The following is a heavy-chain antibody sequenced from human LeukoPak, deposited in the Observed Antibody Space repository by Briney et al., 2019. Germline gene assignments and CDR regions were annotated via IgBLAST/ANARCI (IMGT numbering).Heavy chain of an antibody. CDR3: ARRPTYFGWRPSESPSYFDF. D-gene: IGHD3-9*01. V-gene: IGHV4-34*01. Sequence: SETLSLTCAVYGGSFSGYYWSWIRQPPGKGLEWIGEINHSGSTNYSPSLRSRVTISLNTSRNQFSLKLNSVTAADTAVYYCARRPTYFGWRPSESPSYFDFWGQGTLVTVSS. J-gene: IGHJ4*02. CDR1: GGSFSGYY. CDR2: INHSGST.